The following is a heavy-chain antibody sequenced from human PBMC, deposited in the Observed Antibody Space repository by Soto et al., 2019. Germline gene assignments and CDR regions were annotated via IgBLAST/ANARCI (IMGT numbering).Heavy chain of an antibody. J-gene: IGHJ3*02. CDR3: ASPLPYGGSLGGDAFDI. V-gene: IGHV3-48*02. CDR1: GFTFSSYS. Sequence: GGSLRLSCAASGFTFSSYSMNWVRQAPGKGLEWVSYISSSSSTIYYADSVKGRFTISRDNAKNSLYLQMNSLRDEDTAVYYCASPLPYGGSLGGDAFDIWGQGTMVTVSS. CDR2: ISSSSSTI. D-gene: IGHD2-15*01.